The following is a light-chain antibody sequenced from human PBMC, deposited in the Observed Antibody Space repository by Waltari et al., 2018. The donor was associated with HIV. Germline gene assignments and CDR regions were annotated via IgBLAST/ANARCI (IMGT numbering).Light chain of an antibody. V-gene: IGLV3-1*01. CDR3: QAWDSSTVE. CDR1: KLGDKY. J-gene: IGLJ2*01. Sequence: SYELTQLPSVSVSPGQTASITCSGDKLGDKYACWYQQKPGQSPVLVIYQDSKRPSGIPERFSGSNSGNTATLTISGTQAMDGAEYYCQAWDSSTVEFGGGTKLTVL. CDR2: QDS.